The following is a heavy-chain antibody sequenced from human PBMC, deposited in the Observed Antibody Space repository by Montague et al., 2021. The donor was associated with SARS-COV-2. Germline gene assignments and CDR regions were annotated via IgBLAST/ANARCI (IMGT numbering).Heavy chain of an antibody. D-gene: IGHD6-6*01. CDR3: ARGVRQLGVRHYYYYIDV. CDR2: INHSRNT. CDR1: GGTISGYY. V-gene: IGHV4-34*01. Sequence: SETLSLTCAVYGGTISGYYWRWIRQPTGKALDRTAEINHSRNTNYKPSPKSRVTIAMDTSKNQFSLQLSSVTAADTAVYYCARGVRQLGVRHYYYYIDVW. J-gene: IGHJ6*03.